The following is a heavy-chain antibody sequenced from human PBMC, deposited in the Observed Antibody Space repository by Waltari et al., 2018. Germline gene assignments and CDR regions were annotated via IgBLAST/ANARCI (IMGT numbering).Heavy chain of an antibody. CDR1: GGSISSYY. D-gene: IGHD6-19*01. CDR3: ARDASEQWLVRFDP. V-gene: IGHV4-4*07. Sequence: QVQLQESGPGLVKPSETLSLTCTVSGGSISSYYWSWIRQPAGKGLEWIGRIYTSGSTNYNPSLKSLVTMSVDTSKNQFSLKLSSVTAADTVVYYCARDASEQWLVRFDPWGQGTLVTVSS. J-gene: IGHJ5*02. CDR2: IYTSGST.